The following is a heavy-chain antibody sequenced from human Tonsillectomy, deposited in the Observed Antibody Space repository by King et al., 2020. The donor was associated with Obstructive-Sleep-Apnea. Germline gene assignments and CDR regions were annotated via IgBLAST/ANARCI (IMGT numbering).Heavy chain of an antibody. J-gene: IGHJ3*02. CDR3: ARENGYSDERRPFDI. CDR2: ITPILGRI. CDR1: GGTFGTYA. D-gene: IGHD5-12*01. Sequence: QLVQSGAEVKRTGSSVKVSCKVSGGTFGTYAISWVRQAPGQGLEWRGRITPILGRIKHAQKFQGRVTITADKSTSTAYMELSSLRSEETAMYYCARENGYSDERRPFDIWGQGTMVTVSS. V-gene: IGHV1-69*04.